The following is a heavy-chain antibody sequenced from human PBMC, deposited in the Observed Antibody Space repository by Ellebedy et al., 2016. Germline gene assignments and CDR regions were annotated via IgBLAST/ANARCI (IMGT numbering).Heavy chain of an antibody. Sequence: GGSLRLXCAASGFTFNAHAMHWIRQAPAKGLEWVALISYSGHNHYYADSVKGRFTISRDNSRNTLYLHMDSLKPEDTAVYFCARGVGGSRGRIDPWGQGTLVAVSS. CDR1: GFTFNAHA. V-gene: IGHV3-30*01. D-gene: IGHD6-19*01. CDR2: ISYSGHNH. CDR3: ARGVGGSRGRIDP. J-gene: IGHJ5*02.